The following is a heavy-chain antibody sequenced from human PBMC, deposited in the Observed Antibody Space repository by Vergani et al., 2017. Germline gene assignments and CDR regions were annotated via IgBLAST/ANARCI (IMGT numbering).Heavy chain of an antibody. CDR1: GGSFSGYY. Sequence: QVQLQQWGAGLLKPSETLSLTCAVYGGSFSGYYWSWIRQPPGKGLEWIGEINHSGSTNYNPSLKSRFTISVDTSKNQFSLKLSSVTAADTAVYYCARSRRAARFDYWGQGTLVTVSS. D-gene: IGHD6-6*01. CDR2: INHSGST. V-gene: IGHV4-34*01. CDR3: ARSRRAARFDY. J-gene: IGHJ4*02.